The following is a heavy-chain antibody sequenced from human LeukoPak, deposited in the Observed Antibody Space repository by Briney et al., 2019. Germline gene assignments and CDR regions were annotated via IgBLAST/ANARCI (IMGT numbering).Heavy chain of an antibody. CDR3: ARGNYGDYLTFDY. CDR2: ISAYNGNT. V-gene: IGHV1-18*01. J-gene: IGHJ4*02. D-gene: IGHD4-17*01. CDR1: GYTFTSYD. Sequence: SVKVSCKASGYTFTSYDINWVRQATGQGLEWMGWISAYNGNTNYAQKLQGRVTMTTDTSTSTAYMDLSSLRSEDTAVYYCARGNYGDYLTFDYWGQGTLVTVSS.